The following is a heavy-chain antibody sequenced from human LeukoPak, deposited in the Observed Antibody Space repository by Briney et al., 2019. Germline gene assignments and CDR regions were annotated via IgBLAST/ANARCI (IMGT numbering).Heavy chain of an antibody. CDR1: GGSISSSSYY. V-gene: IGHV4-39*06. Sequence: PSETLSLTCTVSGGSISSSSYYWGWIRQPPGKGLEWIGSIYYSGSTYYNPSLKSRVTISVDMSKKQFTLSLTSVTAADTAVYYCAKEEARVVEGWFDPWGQGTLATVSA. D-gene: IGHD3-3*01. CDR3: AKEEARVVEGWFDP. CDR2: IYYSGST. J-gene: IGHJ5*02.